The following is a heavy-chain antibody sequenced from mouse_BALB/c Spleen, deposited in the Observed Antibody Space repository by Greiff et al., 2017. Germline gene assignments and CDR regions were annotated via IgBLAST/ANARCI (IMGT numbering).Heavy chain of an antibody. CDR3: ASPYRYGYYAMDY. J-gene: IGHJ4*01. V-gene: IGHV1-82*01. Sequence: QVQLQQSGPELVKPGASVKISCTASGYAFSSSWMNWVKQRPGQGLEWIGRIYPGDGDTNYNGKFKGKATRTADKSSSTAYMQLSSLTSVDSAVYFCASPYRYGYYAMDYWGQGTSVTVSA. D-gene: IGHD2-14*01. CDR2: IYPGDGDT. CDR1: GYAFSSSW.